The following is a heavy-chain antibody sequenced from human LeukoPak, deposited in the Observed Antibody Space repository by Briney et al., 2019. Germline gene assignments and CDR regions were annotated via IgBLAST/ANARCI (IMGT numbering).Heavy chain of an antibody. V-gene: IGHV3-23*01. J-gene: IGHJ6*02. D-gene: IGHD1-14*01. CDR3: AKVSGGGLYYDGMDV. CDR1: GFTFNNYA. CDR2: ISGSGRTT. Sequence: PGGSLRLSCAASGFTFNNYAMNWVRQAPGKGLEWVSVISGSGRTTYYADSVKGRFTISRDSSKNTLYLQMNSLRAEDTAVYYCAKVSGGGLYYDGMDVWGQGTTVTVSS.